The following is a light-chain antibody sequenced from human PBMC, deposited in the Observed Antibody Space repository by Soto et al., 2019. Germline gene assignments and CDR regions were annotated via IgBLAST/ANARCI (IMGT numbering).Light chain of an antibody. CDR3: FSSYSDRRV. Sequence: QTVVTQEPSLTVSPGGTVTLTCDSSTGAVTASHYPFWFQQKPGQAPRTLIFDTSDKSSWTPARFSGSLLGGKAALTLSGAQPEDEADYYCFSSYSDRRVFGGGTQLAVL. CDR2: DTS. J-gene: IGLJ7*01. V-gene: IGLV7-46*01. CDR1: TGAVTASHY.